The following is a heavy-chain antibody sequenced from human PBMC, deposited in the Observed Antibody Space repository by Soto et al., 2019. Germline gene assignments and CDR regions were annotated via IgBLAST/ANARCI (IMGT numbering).Heavy chain of an antibody. CDR1: GFKFGDYA. J-gene: IGHJ6*02. V-gene: IGHV3-9*03. D-gene: IGHD2-15*01. CDR2: VSWNSEIV. Sequence: EVQLVESGGGLVQPGRSLRLSCEASGFKFGDYAMHWVRQAPGKGLEWVSGVSWNSEIVGYADSVKGRFTISRDNAKNSLYLEMNSLRTEDMALYYCAKDRGPCSGNKCSSLYYYYGMDVWGQGTTVTVS. CDR3: AKDRGPCSGNKCSSLYYYYGMDV.